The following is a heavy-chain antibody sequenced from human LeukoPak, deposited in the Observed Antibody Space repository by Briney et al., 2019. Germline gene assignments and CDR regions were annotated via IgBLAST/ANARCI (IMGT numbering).Heavy chain of an antibody. Sequence: SETLSLTCAVYGGSFSGYYWSWIRQPPGKGLEWIGEINHSGSTNYNPSLKSRVTISVDTSKNQFSLKLSSVTAADTAVYYCARVACSSTSCPYYYGMDVWGQGTTVTVSS. CDR1: GGSFSGYY. D-gene: IGHD2-2*01. V-gene: IGHV4-34*01. J-gene: IGHJ6*02. CDR2: INHSGST. CDR3: ARVACSSTSCPYYYGMDV.